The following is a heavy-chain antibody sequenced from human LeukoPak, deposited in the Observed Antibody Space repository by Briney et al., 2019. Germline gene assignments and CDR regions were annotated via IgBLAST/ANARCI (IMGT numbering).Heavy chain of an antibody. J-gene: IGHJ1*01. V-gene: IGHV4-39*01. D-gene: IGHD3-16*01. CDR2: VYYSGST. CDR1: GGSISSSSYY. Sequence: PSETLSLTCSVSGGSISSSSYYWGWIRQPPGKGLEWIGTVYYSGSTYYNPSLKSRVTISVDLSKNQFSLKLSSVTAADTAVYYCARHASLRSPLVYWGPGILVTVSS. CDR3: ARHASLRSPLVY.